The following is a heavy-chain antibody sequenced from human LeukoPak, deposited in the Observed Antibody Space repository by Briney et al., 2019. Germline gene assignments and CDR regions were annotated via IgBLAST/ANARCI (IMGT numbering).Heavy chain of an antibody. D-gene: IGHD2-2*01. J-gene: IGHJ4*02. Sequence: GGSLRLSCAASGFTFSSYAMSWVRQSPGKGLEWVSAISGSGGSTYYADSVKGRFTISRDNSKNTLYLQMNSLRAEDTAVYYCAKDRLVVPAAATYFDHWGQGTLVTVSS. CDR3: AKDRLVVPAAATYFDH. CDR2: ISGSGGST. CDR1: GFTFSSYA. V-gene: IGHV3-23*01.